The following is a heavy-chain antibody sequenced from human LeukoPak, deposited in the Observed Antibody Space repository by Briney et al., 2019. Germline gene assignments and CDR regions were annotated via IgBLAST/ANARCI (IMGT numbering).Heavy chain of an antibody. CDR2: TYYSGST. V-gene: IGHV4-59*01. Sequence: PSETLSLTCTVSGGSISSYNWSWIRQPPGKGLEWIGYTYYSGSTNYNPSLKSRVTTSVDTSKNQFSLKLSSVTAADTAVYYCARDRWDTWFDPWGQGTLVTVSS. CDR1: GGSISSYN. J-gene: IGHJ5*02. D-gene: IGHD4-23*01. CDR3: ARDRWDTWFDP.